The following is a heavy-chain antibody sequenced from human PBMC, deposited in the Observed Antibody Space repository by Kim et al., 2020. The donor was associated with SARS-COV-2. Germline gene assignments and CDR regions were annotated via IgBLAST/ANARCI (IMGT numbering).Heavy chain of an antibody. J-gene: IGHJ3*02. D-gene: IGHD6-13*01. Sequence: PTLKRRVTISVDTTRNQFSLKLSSVTAAETAVYYCAKDVSGAAGTGAFDIWGQGTMVTVSS. V-gene: IGHV4-59*01. CDR3: AKDVSGAAGTGAFDI.